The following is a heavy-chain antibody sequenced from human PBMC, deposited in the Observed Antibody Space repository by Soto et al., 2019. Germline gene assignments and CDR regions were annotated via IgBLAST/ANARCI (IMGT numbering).Heavy chain of an antibody. CDR3: ARDSYSNYERGYYYYYGMDV. Sequence: SETLSLTCTVSGGSISSGGYYWSWIRQHPGKGLEWIGYIYYSGSTYYNPSLKSRVTISVDTSKNQFSLKLSSVTAADTAVYYCARDSYSNYERGYYYYYGMDVWGQGTTVTVYS. D-gene: IGHD4-4*01. CDR1: GGSISSGGYY. CDR2: IYYSGST. V-gene: IGHV4-31*03. J-gene: IGHJ6*02.